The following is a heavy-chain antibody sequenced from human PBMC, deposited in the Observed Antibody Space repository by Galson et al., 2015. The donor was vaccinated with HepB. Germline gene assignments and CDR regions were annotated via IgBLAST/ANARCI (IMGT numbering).Heavy chain of an antibody. Sequence: SLRLSCAASGFTFSSYSMNWVRQAPGKGLEWVSSISSSSSYIYYADSVKDRFTISRDNAKNSLYLQMNSLRAEDTAVYYCARESASDCSSTSCRFDPWGQGTLVTVSS. J-gene: IGHJ5*02. CDR2: ISSSSSYI. CDR1: GFTFSSYS. D-gene: IGHD2-2*01. CDR3: ARESASDCSSTSCRFDP. V-gene: IGHV3-21*01.